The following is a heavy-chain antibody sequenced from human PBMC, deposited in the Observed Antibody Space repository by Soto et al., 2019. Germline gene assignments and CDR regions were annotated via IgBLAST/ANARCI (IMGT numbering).Heavy chain of an antibody. CDR2: LSYAGDT. V-gene: IGHV3-13*01. Sequence: GGLLRHSSAASGVTLSTYDMHRVSQGKGKGLEWVAALSYAGDTYYPGSVKGRFTVSRESAKNSLYLQMNSLTAGDTAVFFFSNGTHSASGYYCMDVWGKGTMVTVSS. D-gene: IGHD3-10*01. CDR1: GVTLSTYD. CDR3: SNGTHSASGYYCMDV. J-gene: IGHJ6*04.